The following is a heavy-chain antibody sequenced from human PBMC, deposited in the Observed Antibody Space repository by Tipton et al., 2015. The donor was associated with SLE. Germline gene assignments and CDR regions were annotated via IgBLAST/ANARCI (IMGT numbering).Heavy chain of an antibody. Sequence: TLSLTCTVSGGSIRSYYWTWIRQPPGKRLEWIAYIYHSGITNYNPSLQSRVTISVDRSKNQFSLKLSSVTAADTAVYYCARDRGNSAYYYYYMDVWGKGTTVTVSS. CDR3: ARDRGNSAYYYYYMDV. CDR1: GGSIRSYY. J-gene: IGHJ6*03. CDR2: IYHSGIT. V-gene: IGHV4-59*12. D-gene: IGHD1-7*01.